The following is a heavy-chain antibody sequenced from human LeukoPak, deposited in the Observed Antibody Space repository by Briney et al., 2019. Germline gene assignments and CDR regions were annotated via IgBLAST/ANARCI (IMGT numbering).Heavy chain of an antibody. D-gene: IGHD3-22*01. Sequence: SETLSLTCTVSGGSISNYYWSWIRQPAGKGLEWIGRIYASGSTIYNPSLKSRVTMSVDTSKNQLSLKLSSVTAADTAVYYCARDKGRYYDSSGYYYGFDYWGQGTLVTVSS. J-gene: IGHJ4*02. V-gene: IGHV4-4*07. CDR3: ARDKGRYYDSSGYYYGFDY. CDR1: GGSISNYY. CDR2: IYASGST.